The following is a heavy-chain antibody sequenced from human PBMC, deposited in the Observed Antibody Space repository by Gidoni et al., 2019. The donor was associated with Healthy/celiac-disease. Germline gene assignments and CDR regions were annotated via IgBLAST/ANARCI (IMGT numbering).Heavy chain of an antibody. CDR3: ARGRAATYDYDSGGAFDI. J-gene: IGHJ3*02. Sequence: QVQLQESGPGLVNPPETLPPTRTASGASISPSSRSRIRQPPGQGLERSWYIYYSGITDYNPSLKSRVTISVDTSKNQFSLKLSSVTAADTAVYYCARGRAATYDYDSGGAFDIWGQGTMVTVSS. CDR2: IYYSGIT. D-gene: IGHD3-22*01. CDR1: GASISPSS. V-gene: IGHV4-59*01.